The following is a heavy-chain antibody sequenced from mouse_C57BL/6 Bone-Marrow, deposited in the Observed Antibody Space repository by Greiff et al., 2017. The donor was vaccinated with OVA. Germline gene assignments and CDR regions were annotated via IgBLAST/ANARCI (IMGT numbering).Heavy chain of an antibody. CDR2: IHPNSGST. CDR1: GYSFTSYW. Sequence: VQLQQPGAELVKPGASVQLSCKASGYSFTSYWMHWVKQRPGQGLEWIGMIHPNSGSTNYTEKFTSKATLTVDKSSRTAYMQLSSLTSEDSAVYYCARYGLLYYGSREFDYWGQGTTLTVSS. J-gene: IGHJ2*01. D-gene: IGHD1-1*01. V-gene: IGHV1-64*01. CDR3: ARYGLLYYGSREFDY.